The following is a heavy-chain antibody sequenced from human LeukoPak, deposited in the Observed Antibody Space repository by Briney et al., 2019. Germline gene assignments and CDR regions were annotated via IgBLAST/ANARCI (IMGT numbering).Heavy chain of an antibody. CDR2: IIPIFGTA. D-gene: IGHD6-6*01. CDR3: ARATREYSSSLNYYYYMDV. CDR1: GGTFSSYA. J-gene: IGHJ6*03. Sequence: SSVKVSCKASGGTFSSYAISRVRQAPGQGLEWMGRIIPIFGTANYAQKFQGRVTITTDESTSTAYMELSSLRSEDTAVYYCARATREYSSSLNYYYYMDVWGKGTTVTVSS. V-gene: IGHV1-69*05.